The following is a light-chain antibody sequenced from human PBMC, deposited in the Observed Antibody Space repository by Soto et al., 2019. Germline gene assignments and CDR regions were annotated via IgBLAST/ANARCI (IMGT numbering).Light chain of an antibody. CDR3: QQYESYSPLT. CDR2: DAY. Sequence: AIQMTQSPSSLSASVGDRVTITCRASQDISDDVGWYQQTPGKAPKLLIYDAYSLESGVPSRFSGRRSGTEFTLTIAGLQPEDFATYYCQQYESYSPLTFGGGTKV. J-gene: IGKJ4*01. CDR1: QDISDD. V-gene: IGKV1-13*02.